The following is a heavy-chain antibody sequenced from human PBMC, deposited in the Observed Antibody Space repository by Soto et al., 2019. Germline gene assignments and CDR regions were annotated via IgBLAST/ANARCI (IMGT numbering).Heavy chain of an antibody. CDR3: ARENQRMPRIGGYYYYYMDV. J-gene: IGHJ6*03. CDR2: IYYSGST. CDR1: GGSISSGGYY. V-gene: IGHV4-31*03. D-gene: IGHD3-10*01. Sequence: SETLSLTCTVSGGSISSGGYYWSWIRQHPGKGLEWIGYIYYSGSTYYNPSLKSRVTISVDTSKNQFSLKLSSVTAADTAVYYCARENQRMPRIGGYYYYYMDVWGKGTTVTVSS.